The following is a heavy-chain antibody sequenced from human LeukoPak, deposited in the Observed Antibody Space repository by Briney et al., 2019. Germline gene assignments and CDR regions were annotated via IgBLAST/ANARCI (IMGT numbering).Heavy chain of an antibody. CDR1: GGSISSSSYY. Sequence: PSETLSLTCTVSGGSISSSSYYWGWIRQPPGKGLEWIGSIYYSGSTYYNPSLKSRVTISVDTSKNQFSLKLGSVTAADTAVYYCARQTRVGAMEYDYWGQGTLVTVSS. J-gene: IGHJ4*02. CDR2: IYYSGST. V-gene: IGHV4-39*01. D-gene: IGHD1-26*01. CDR3: ARQTRVGAMEYDY.